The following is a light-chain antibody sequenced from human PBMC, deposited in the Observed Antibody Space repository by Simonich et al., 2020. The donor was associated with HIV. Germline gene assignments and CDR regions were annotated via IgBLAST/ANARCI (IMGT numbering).Light chain of an antibody. Sequence: QSALTQPASVSGSPGQSITISCTGTSSDVGDYNFVSWYQQHPGKAPKLIIYDVNKRPSGASDRFAGYKSGNTASLTISGLQAEDEADYYCSSYTSSSTVVFGGETKLTVL. CDR3: SSYTSSSTVV. V-gene: IGLV2-14*03. CDR2: DVN. CDR1: SSDVGDYNF. J-gene: IGLJ3*02.